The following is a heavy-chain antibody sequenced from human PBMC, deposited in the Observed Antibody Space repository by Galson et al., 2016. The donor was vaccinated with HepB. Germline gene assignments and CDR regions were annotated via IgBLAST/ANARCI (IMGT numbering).Heavy chain of an antibody. D-gene: IGHD6-19*01. J-gene: IGHJ4*02. CDR3: VKDGPGGGWYDFDY. V-gene: IGHV4-4*07. CDR2: MYPTGSA. CDR1: GGSISSYY. Sequence: SETLSLTCTVSGGSISSYYWTWIRQPAGKGLEWIGRMYPTGSANYSPSLKSRVTMTVDTSKNHFSLSSLRPDDTAVYYCVKDGPGGGWYDFDYWGPGILVTVSS.